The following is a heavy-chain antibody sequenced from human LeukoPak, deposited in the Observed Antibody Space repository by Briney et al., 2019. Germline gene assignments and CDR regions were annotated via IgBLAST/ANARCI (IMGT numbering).Heavy chain of an antibody. Sequence: SETLSLTCTVSGGSISSYYWSWIRQPPGKGLEWIGYIYYSGSTNYNPSLKSRVTISVDTSKNQFSLKLSSVTAADTAVYYCARRYITMVRGVIIKKRGSWFDPWGQGTLVTVSS. CDR1: GGSISSYY. V-gene: IGHV4-59*12. CDR3: ARRYITMVRGVIIKKRGSWFDP. J-gene: IGHJ5*02. CDR2: IYYSGST. D-gene: IGHD3-10*01.